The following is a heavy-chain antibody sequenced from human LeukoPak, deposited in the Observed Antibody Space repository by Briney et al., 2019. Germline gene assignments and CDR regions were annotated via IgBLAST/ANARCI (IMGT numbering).Heavy chain of an antibody. CDR1: GYFVSSGYY. D-gene: IGHD2-2*01. Sequence: SETLSLTCTVSGYFVSSGYYWGWIRQPPGKGLEGIGNIYHSGSTYFNPSLKSRVTLSVDTSKNQFSLKLTSVTATDTAMYYCSRVPAALNYFSMDVWGKGTTVTVSS. J-gene: IGHJ6*03. CDR3: SRVPAALNYFSMDV. V-gene: IGHV4-38-2*02. CDR2: IYHSGST.